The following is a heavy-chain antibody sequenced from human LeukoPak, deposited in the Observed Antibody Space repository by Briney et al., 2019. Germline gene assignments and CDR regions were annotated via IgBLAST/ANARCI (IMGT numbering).Heavy chain of an antibody. D-gene: IGHD1-1*01. J-gene: IGHJ4*02. CDR3: ARATRNRYDY. V-gene: IGHV3-21*05. CDR1: GFTFRIYG. Sequence: GGSLRLSCAASGFTFRIYGMNWVRQAPGKGPEWASYIGHTGSDIYYADSVKGRFTVSRDNAKNSLYLQMNSPRVEDTAVYYCARATRNRYDYWGQGTLVTVSS. CDR2: IGHTGSDI.